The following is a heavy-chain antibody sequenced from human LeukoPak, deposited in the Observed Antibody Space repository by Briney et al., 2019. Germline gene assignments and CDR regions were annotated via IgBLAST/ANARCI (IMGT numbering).Heavy chain of an antibody. J-gene: IGHJ6*02. D-gene: IGHD5-12*01. CDR2: INWNGGST. CDR1: GFTFDDYG. V-gene: IGHV3-20*01. Sequence: RSGGSLRLSCAASGFTFDDYGMSWVCQAPGKGLEWVSGINWNGGSTGYADSVKGRFTISRDNAKNSLYLQMNSLRAEDTALYHCARDLSGYDFGDDRPYYYGMDVWGQGTTVTVSS. CDR3: ARDLSGYDFGDDRPYYYGMDV.